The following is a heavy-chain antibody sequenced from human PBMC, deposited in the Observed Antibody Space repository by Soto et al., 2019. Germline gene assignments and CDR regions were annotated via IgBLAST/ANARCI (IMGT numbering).Heavy chain of an antibody. CDR1: GYTFTSYG. CDR2: ISAYNGNT. CDR3: ARDSDRPYYYDSSGYSAGEYFQH. D-gene: IGHD3-22*01. V-gene: IGHV1-18*01. Sequence: QVQLVQSGAEVKKPGVSVKVSCKASGYTFTSYGISWVRQAPGQGLEWMGWISAYNGNTNYAQKLQGRVTMTTDTSTSTADMELRSLRSDDTAVYYCARDSDRPYYYDSSGYSAGEYFQHWGQGTLVTVSS. J-gene: IGHJ1*01.